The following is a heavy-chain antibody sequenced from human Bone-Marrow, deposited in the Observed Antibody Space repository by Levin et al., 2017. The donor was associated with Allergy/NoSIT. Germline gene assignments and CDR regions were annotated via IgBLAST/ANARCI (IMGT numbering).Heavy chain of an antibody. V-gene: IGHV3-30*04. CDR1: GFTFSHYA. D-gene: IGHD6-19*01. CDR3: ARDRREFFDSSGTFDY. Sequence: GESLKISCAASGFTFSHYAIHWVRQAPGKGLEWVAVLSFNGKNEYFAESVEGRFTISRDNSKNTVNLQMNSLRPEDTAVYYCARDRREFFDSSGTFDYWGQGTLVTVSS. CDR2: LSFNGKNE. J-gene: IGHJ4*02.